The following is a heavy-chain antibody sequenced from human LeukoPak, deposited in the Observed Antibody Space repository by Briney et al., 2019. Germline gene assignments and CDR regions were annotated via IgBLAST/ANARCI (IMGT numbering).Heavy chain of an antibody. Sequence: GASVKVSCKTSGYTFIGYYMHWVRQAPGQGLEWMGWINPNSGGTNYAQKFQGRVTMTRDTSISTAYMELSRLRSDDTAVYYCASAGRGAHGNDFDYRGQGTLVTVSS. V-gene: IGHV1-2*02. J-gene: IGHJ4*02. D-gene: IGHD1-1*01. CDR3: ASAGRGAHGNDFDY. CDR1: GYTFIGYY. CDR2: INPNSGGT.